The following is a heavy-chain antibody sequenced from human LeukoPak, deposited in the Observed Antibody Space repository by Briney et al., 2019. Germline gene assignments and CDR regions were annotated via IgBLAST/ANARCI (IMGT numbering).Heavy chain of an antibody. V-gene: IGHV1-18*01. J-gene: IGHJ4*02. D-gene: IGHD2-15*01. Sequence: ASVKVSCKASGYTFTSYGISWVRQAPGQGLEWMGWISAYNGNTNYAQKLQGRVTMTTDTSTSTAYMDLRSLRSDDTAVYYCARYRACSGGSCYSGPDYWGQGTLVTVSS. CDR3: ARYRACSGGSCYSGPDY. CDR2: ISAYNGNT. CDR1: GYTFTSYG.